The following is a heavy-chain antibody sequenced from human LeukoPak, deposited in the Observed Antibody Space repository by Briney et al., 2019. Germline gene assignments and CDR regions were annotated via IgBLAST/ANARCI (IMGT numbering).Heavy chain of an antibody. Sequence: GGSLRLSCAASGFTFSSYSMNWVRQAPGKGLEWVSYISSSSSTIYYADSVKGRFTISRDNAKNSLYLQMNSLRAEDTAVYYCARDPPAPEYSYGFGFDYWGQGTLVTVSS. CDR1: GFTFSSYS. D-gene: IGHD5-18*01. CDR3: ARDPPAPEYSYGFGFDY. CDR2: ISSSSSTI. V-gene: IGHV3-48*04. J-gene: IGHJ4*02.